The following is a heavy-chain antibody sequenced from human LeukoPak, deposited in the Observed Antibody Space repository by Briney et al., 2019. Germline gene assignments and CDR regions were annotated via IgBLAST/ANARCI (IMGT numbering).Heavy chain of an antibody. D-gene: IGHD3-10*01. CDR3: AREGHDYYGSGSPNY. CDR1: GGSMTSHL. CDR2: IYSRVNL. V-gene: IGHV4-4*07. Sequence: SETLSLTCTVSGGSMTSHLWSWVRQPAGKGLEWIGHIYSRVNLDYNPSLKSRVSMSIDTSKKQFSLKLSSVTAADTAVYYCAREGHDYYGSGSPNYWGQGTLVTVSS. J-gene: IGHJ4*02.